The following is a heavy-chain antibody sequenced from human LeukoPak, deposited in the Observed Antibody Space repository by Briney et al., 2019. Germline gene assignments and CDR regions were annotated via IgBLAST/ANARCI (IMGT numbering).Heavy chain of an antibody. CDR1: GGSISSGANS. CDR3: AREVVAAAGTVDY. J-gene: IGHJ4*02. D-gene: IGHD6-13*01. V-gene: IGHV4-30-4*07. CDR2: TYYSGST. Sequence: PSQTLSLTCAVSGGSISSGANSWSWIRQPPGKGLEWIGYTYYSGSTYYNPSLKSRVTISVDTSKNQFSLKLTSVTAADTAVYYCAREVVAAAGTVDYWGQGTLVTVSS.